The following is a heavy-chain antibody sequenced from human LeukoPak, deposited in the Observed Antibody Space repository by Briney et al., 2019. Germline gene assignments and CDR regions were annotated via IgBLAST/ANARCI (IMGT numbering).Heavy chain of an antibody. CDR3: ARHGHHGDHDY. Sequence: SETLSLTCTVSGGNISSGGYYWSWIRQHPGKGLEWIGYISYNGNTYYNPSLKTRLTISVDTSQNQFCLNVSSVTAADTAVYYCARHGHHGDHDYWGQGTLVTVSS. D-gene: IGHD2-21*02. V-gene: IGHV4-31*03. CDR2: ISYNGNT. J-gene: IGHJ4*02. CDR1: GGNISSGGYY.